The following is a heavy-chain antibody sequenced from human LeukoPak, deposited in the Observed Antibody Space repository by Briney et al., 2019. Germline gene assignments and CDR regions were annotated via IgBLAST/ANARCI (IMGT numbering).Heavy chain of an antibody. Sequence: GRALRLSCAASGFTFRSFAMHWVRQAPGKGLEWVAVISSDGSNKYYADSVKGRFTISRDNSKITLYLQMNSLRAEDTAVYYCARDLELRNALDYWGQGTLVTVSS. V-gene: IGHV3-30*04. D-gene: IGHD1-7*01. CDR2: ISSDGSNK. CDR1: GFTFRSFA. CDR3: ARDLELRNALDY. J-gene: IGHJ4*02.